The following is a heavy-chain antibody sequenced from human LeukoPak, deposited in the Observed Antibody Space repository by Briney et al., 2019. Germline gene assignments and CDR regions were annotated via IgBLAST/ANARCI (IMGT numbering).Heavy chain of an antibody. V-gene: IGHV3-30*03. CDR1: GFTFSSYG. Sequence: GGSLRLSCAASGFTFSSYGMHWVRQAPGRGLEWVAVISYDGSNKYYADSVKGRFTISRDNSKNTLYLQMNSLRAEDTAVYYCARGIYRRFDYWGQGTLVTVSS. CDR3: ARGIYRRFDY. D-gene: IGHD2-21*01. CDR2: ISYDGSNK. J-gene: IGHJ4*02.